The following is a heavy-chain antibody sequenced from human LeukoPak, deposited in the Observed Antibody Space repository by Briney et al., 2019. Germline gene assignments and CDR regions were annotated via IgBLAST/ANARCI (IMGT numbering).Heavy chain of an antibody. CDR3: ARGAPHTSNTFDY. D-gene: IGHD2-2*01. CDR1: GFTFSSYG. J-gene: IGHJ4*02. V-gene: IGHV3-30*03. CDR2: ISYDGSNQ. Sequence: GGSLRLSCAASGFTFSSYGMHWVRQAPGKGLEWVAAISYDGSNQNYADSVKGRFTISRDNAKNTLYLQMNSPRAEDTAVFYCARGAPHTSNTFDYWGQGTLVTVSS.